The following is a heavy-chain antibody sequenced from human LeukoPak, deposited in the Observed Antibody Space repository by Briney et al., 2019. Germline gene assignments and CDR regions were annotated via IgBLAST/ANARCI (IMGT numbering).Heavy chain of an antibody. CDR3: GKAPRPVAWNWFDP. CDR1: GFSFGDYA. J-gene: IGHJ5*02. D-gene: IGHD2-15*01. Sequence: PGGSLRLSCTASGFSFGDYAVGWFRQAPGMGLEWLGFIRSKTYGGTSEYAASLKGRFTMSRDDSKSIAYLQMNSLKIEDTAVYYCGKAPRPVAWNWFDPWGQGTLVTVSS. CDR2: IRSKTYGGTS. V-gene: IGHV3-49*03.